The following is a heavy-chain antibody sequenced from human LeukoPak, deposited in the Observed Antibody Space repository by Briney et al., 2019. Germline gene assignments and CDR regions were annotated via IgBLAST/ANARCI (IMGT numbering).Heavy chain of an antibody. J-gene: IGHJ4*02. V-gene: IGHV5-51*01. CDR3: ARLSPSGWSFHFDY. CDR2: IYPGDSDT. CDR1: GYNFTSYW. D-gene: IGHD6-19*01. Sequence: GESLKSSCKGSGYNFTSYWIGWVRQMPGKDLEWMGIIYPGDSDTRYSPSFQGQVTISADKSISTAYLQWSSLKASDAAMYYCARLSPSGWSFHFDYWGQGTLVTVSS.